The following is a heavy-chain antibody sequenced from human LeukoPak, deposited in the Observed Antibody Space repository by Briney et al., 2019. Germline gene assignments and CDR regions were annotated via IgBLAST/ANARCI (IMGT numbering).Heavy chain of an antibody. CDR1: GFTFSSYW. CDR2: IKQDGSEK. J-gene: IGHJ4*02. D-gene: IGHD4-11*01. Sequence: PGGSLRLSCAASGFTFSSYWMTWVRQAPGKGLEWVANIKQDGSEKYYVDSVKGRFTISRDNAKNSLYLQMNSLRAEDTAVYYCVRSAFLTTEFYFDYWGQGTLVTVSS. CDR3: VRSAFLTTEFYFDY. V-gene: IGHV3-7*01.